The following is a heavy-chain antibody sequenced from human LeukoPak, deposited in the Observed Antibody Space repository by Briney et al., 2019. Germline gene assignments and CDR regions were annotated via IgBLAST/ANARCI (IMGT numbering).Heavy chain of an antibody. D-gene: IGHD3-9*01. CDR3: ARDHHDILTGFAY. CDR1: GFTFSSYA. V-gene: IGHV3-23*01. J-gene: IGHJ4*02. CDR2: ISGNGGST. Sequence: GGSLRLSCAASGFTFSSYAMSWVRQLPGKGLEWVSAISGNGGSTYYAESVKGRFTISRDNSKNTLYLQMNSLRAEDTAVYYCARDHHDILTGFAYWGQGTLVTVSS.